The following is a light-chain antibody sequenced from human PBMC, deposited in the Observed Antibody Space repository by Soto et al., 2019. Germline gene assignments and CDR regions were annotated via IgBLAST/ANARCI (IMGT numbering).Light chain of an antibody. Sequence: DIQMTQSPSYVSASVGDRVTITCRASQGIKNWLAWYQQKPGKAPNLVIYTGSSLQSGVPSRFSSSGSGKYLTIINSLQPEDFATYYCQQAGSFPNTFGQGTRLEIK. V-gene: IGKV1-12*01. CDR1: QGIKNW. CDR3: QQAGSFPNT. CDR2: TGS. J-gene: IGKJ5*01.